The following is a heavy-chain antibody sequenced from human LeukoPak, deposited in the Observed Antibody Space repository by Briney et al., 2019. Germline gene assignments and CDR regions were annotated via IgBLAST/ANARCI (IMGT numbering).Heavy chain of an antibody. CDR3: ARSYSGYDPYNWFDP. Sequence: SETLSLTCTVSGGSISSYYWSWIRQPPGKGLEWIGYIYYSGSTNYNPSLNSRVTISVDTSKNRFSLKLSYVTAADRAVYYCARSYSGYDPYNWFDPWGQGTLVTVSS. CDR1: GGSISSYY. V-gene: IGHV4-59*01. D-gene: IGHD5-12*01. CDR2: IYYSGST. J-gene: IGHJ5*02.